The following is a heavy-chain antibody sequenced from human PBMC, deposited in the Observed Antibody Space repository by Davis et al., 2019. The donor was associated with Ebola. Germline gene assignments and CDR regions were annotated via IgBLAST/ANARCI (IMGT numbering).Heavy chain of an antibody. CDR1: GFTVSSNH. CDR2: IYDQST. J-gene: IGHJ6*02. Sequence: GESLKISCAASGFTVSSNHMSWVRQAPGKGLEWVSVIYDQSTAYADSVKGRFTISRDNAKNTLYLQMNSLRAEDTAVYYCAGDGVVPTAIIFDYGMDVWGQGTTVTVSS. D-gene: IGHD2-2*01. CDR3: AGDGVVPTAIIFDYGMDV. V-gene: IGHV3-66*01.